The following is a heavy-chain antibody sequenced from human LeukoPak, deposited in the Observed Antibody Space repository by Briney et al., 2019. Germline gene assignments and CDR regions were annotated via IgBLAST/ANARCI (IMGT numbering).Heavy chain of an antibody. CDR3: ARIDNTYCTNGVCAPGNWFDP. V-gene: IGHV1-69*13. CDR1: GGTFSSYA. Sequence: SVKVSCKASGGTFSSYAISWVRQAPGQGLEWMGGIIPIFGTANYAQKFQGRVTITADEPTSTAYMELSSLRSEDTAVYYCARIDNTYCTNGVCAPGNWFDPWGQGTLVTVSS. CDR2: IIPIFGTA. J-gene: IGHJ5*02. D-gene: IGHD2-8*01.